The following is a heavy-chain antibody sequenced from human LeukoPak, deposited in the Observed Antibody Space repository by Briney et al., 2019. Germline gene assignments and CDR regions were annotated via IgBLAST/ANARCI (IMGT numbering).Heavy chain of an antibody. J-gene: IGHJ6*02. CDR3: AKKELLDYYYYGMDV. CDR2: ISGSGGST. V-gene: IGHV3-23*01. Sequence: GGSLRLSCAASGFTFSSYAMSWVRQAPGKGLEWVSAISGSGGSTYYADSVKGRFTISRDNSKNTLYLQMNSLRAEDTAVYYCAKKELLDYYYYGMDVWGQGTTVTVSS. D-gene: IGHD1-26*01. CDR1: GFTFSSYA.